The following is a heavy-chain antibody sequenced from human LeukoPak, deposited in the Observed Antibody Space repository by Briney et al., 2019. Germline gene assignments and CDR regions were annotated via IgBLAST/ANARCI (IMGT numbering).Heavy chain of an antibody. Sequence: ASVKVSCKASGYTFTSYGISRVRQAPGQGLEWMGWISAYNGNTNYAQKLQGRVTMTTDTSTSTAYMELRSLRSDDTAVYYCARAGNVDTAMAYFDYWGQGTLVTVSS. CDR2: ISAYNGNT. CDR1: GYTFTSYG. J-gene: IGHJ4*02. D-gene: IGHD5-18*01. CDR3: ARAGNVDTAMAYFDY. V-gene: IGHV1-18*01.